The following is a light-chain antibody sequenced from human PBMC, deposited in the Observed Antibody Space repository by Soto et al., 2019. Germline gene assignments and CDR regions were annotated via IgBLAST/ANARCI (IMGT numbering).Light chain of an antibody. CDR1: QSVSSSY. CDR3: QQYCISLVT. V-gene: IGKV3-20*01. J-gene: IGKJ3*01. CDR2: GAS. Sequence: EIVLTQSPGTLSLSPGERATLSCRASQSVSSSYLAWYQQKPGQAPRLLIYGASSRATGIPDRFSGSGSGTDCPLNISRLETEDFAVYYCQQYCISLVTFGPGTKVDIK.